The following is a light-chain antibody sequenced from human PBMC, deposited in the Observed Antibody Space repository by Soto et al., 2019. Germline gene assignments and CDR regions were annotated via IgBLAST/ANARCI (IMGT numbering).Light chain of an antibody. J-gene: IGKJ5*01. CDR1: QSVSSSY. CDR2: GAS. V-gene: IGKV3-20*01. Sequence: VLTQSPVTRSLSPGERATLSCRASQSVSSSYLAWYQQKPGQAPRLLIYGASSRATGIPDRFSGSGSGTDFTLTISRLEPEDFAVYYCQQYGSSPPITFGQGTRLEI. CDR3: QQYGSSPPIT.